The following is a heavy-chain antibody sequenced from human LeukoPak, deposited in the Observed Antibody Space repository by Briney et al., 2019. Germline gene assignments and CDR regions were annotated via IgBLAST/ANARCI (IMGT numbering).Heavy chain of an antibody. D-gene: IGHD3-10*01. CDR1: GGSISSSNW. CDR2: IYHSGST. CDR3: ARERLGEEYYYYMDV. Sequence: SETLSLTCAVSGGSISSSNWWSWVRQPPGEGLEWIGEIYHSGSTNYNPSLRSRVTISVDKSKNQFSLKLSSVTAADTAVYYCARERLGEEYYYYMDVWGKGTTVTVSS. J-gene: IGHJ6*03. V-gene: IGHV4-4*02.